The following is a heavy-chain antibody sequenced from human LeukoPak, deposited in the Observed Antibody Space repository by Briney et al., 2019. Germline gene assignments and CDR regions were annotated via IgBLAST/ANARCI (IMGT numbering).Heavy chain of an antibody. CDR2: INPNSGGT. CDR3: ARGPTLTGTNDY. CDR1: GYTFTGYY. Sequence: ASVKVSCKASGYTFTGYYMHWVRQAPGQGLEWMGWINPNSGGTNYAQKFQGRVTMTRDTSISTAYMELGRLRSDDTAVYYCARGPTLTGTNDYWGQGTLVTVSS. V-gene: IGHV1-2*02. J-gene: IGHJ4*02. D-gene: IGHD1-20*01.